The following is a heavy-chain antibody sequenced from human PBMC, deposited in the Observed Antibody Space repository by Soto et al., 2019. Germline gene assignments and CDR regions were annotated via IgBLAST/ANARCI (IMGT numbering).Heavy chain of an antibody. CDR1: GFRFSSYG. CDR3: TNPRASLQWPPFEP. D-gene: IGHD6-19*01. CDR2: ISPDGINR. J-gene: IGHJ5*02. V-gene: IGHV3-30*18. Sequence: QVKLVESGGGVVQPGRSLRLSCAASGFRFSSYGMHWVRQGPGKGLEWVALISPDGINREYADSVKGRFTISRDNSKNTLYLPMTSLRVEDTAVYSCTNPRASLQWPPFEPWGHGNQVTVSS.